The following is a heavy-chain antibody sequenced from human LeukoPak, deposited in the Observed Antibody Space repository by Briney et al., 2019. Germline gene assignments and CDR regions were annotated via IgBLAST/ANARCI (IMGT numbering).Heavy chain of an antibody. D-gene: IGHD3-10*01. J-gene: IGHJ4*02. V-gene: IGHV1-8*01. Sequence: ASVKVSCKASGYTFTSYDINWVRQATGQGLEWMGWMNPNSGNTGYAQKFQGRVTITRNTSISTAYMELSSLRSEDTAVYYCARGWASGSYRKSGFDYWGQGTLVTVSS. CDR1: GYTFTSYD. CDR2: MNPNSGNT. CDR3: ARGWASGSYRKSGFDY.